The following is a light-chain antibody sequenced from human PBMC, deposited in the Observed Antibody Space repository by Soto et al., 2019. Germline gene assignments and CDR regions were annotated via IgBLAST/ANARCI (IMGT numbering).Light chain of an antibody. V-gene: IGKV3-20*01. J-gene: IGKJ2*01. CDR3: QKYGSSLYT. CDR1: QSVSSSY. Sequence: EIVLTQSPGTLSLSPGERATLSCRASQSVSSSYLAWYQQKPGQAPRLLIYGASSRATGIPDRFSGSGSGNDFTITISRLETEDFAVYYCQKYGSSLYTFGQGTKLEI. CDR2: GAS.